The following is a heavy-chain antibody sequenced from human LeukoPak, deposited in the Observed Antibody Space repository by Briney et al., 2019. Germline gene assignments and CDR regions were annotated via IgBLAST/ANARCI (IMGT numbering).Heavy chain of an antibody. CDR1: GGSVSSGSSY. CDR3: ARESNWDAFDI. J-gene: IGHJ3*02. V-gene: IGHV4-61*03. D-gene: IGHD1-1*01. Sequence: SETLSLTCTVSGGSVSSGSSYWSWIRQPTGKGLEWIGYIYYSGSTNYNPSLKSRVTISLDTSKNYFSLKLSSVTAADTAVYYCARESNWDAFDIWGQGTMVTVSS. CDR2: IYYSGST.